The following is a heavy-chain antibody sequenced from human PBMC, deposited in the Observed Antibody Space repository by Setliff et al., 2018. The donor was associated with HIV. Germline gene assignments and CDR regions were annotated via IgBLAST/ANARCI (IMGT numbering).Heavy chain of an antibody. Sequence: PSETLSLTCAVYNGSFNGYYWSWVRQPAGKGLEWIGRLYVSGDTNYNPSLKSRVTISVDTSKNQFSLKLSSVTAADTAVYYCARHRDYGPHYYYYMDVWSKGTTVTVSS. J-gene: IGHJ6*03. CDR2: LYVSGDT. CDR3: ARHRDYGPHYYYYMDV. CDR1: NGSFNGYY. D-gene: IGHD4-17*01. V-gene: IGHV4-59*10.